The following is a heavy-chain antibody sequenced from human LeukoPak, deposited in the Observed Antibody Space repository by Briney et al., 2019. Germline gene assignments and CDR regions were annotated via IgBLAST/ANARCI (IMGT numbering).Heavy chain of an antibody. J-gene: IGHJ4*02. CDR1: GFTFDDYA. CDR3: AKADSSGYWVSDY. D-gene: IGHD3-22*01. Sequence: GRSLRLSCAASGFTFDDYAMHWVRQAPGKGLEWVSGISWNSGSIGYADSVKGRFTISRDNAKNSLYLQMNSLRAEDMALYYCAKADSSGYWVSDYWGQGTLVTVSS. CDR2: ISWNSGSI. V-gene: IGHV3-9*03.